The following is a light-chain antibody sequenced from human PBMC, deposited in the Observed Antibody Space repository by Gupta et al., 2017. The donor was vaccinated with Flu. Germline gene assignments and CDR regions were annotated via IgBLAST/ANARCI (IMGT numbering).Light chain of an antibody. Sequence: GTPSLAPGERATLSCRARQSVSSSYLAWYQQKPGQAPRLLIYGASSRATGIPDRFSGSGSGTDFTLTISRLEPEDFAVYYCQQYCSSPLTFGGGTKVEIK. CDR3: QQYCSSPLT. J-gene: IGKJ4*01. V-gene: IGKV3-20*01. CDR2: GAS. CDR1: QSVSSSY.